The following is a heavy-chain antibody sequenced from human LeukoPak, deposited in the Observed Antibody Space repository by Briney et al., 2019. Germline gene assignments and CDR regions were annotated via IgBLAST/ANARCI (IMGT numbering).Heavy chain of an antibody. D-gene: IGHD3-9*01. J-gene: IGHJ6*03. V-gene: IGHV1-69*05. CDR1: GGTFSSYA. CDR3: ASLYYDILTGYRAYYMDV. CDR2: IIPIFGTA. Sequence: SVKVSCKAPGGTFSSYAISWVRQAPGQGLEWMGRIIPIFGTANYAQRFQGRVTITTDESTSTAYMELSSLRSEDTAVYYCASLYYDILTGYRAYYMDVWGKGTTVTVSS.